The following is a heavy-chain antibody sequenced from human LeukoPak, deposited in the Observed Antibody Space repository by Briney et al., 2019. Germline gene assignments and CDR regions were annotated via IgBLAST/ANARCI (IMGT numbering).Heavy chain of an antibody. D-gene: IGHD3-10*01. CDR2: INWNGGST. V-gene: IGHV3-20*01. Sequence: RSGGSLRLSCAAPGFTFDDYGMSWVRQAPGKGLEWVSGINWNGGSTGYADSVKGRFTISRDNAKNSLYLQMNSLRAEDTALYHCARRITMVRGVKQDWFDPWGQGTLVTVSS. CDR3: ARRITMVRGVKQDWFDP. J-gene: IGHJ5*02. CDR1: GFTFDDYG.